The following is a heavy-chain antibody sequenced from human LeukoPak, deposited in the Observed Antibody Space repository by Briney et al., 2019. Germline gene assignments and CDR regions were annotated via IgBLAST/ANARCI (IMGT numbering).Heavy chain of an antibody. CDR1: GYTFTSYG. Sequence: ASVKVSCKASGYTFTSYGISWVRQAPGQGLEWMGWISANNGNTNYAQKLQGRVTMTTDTSTSTGYMELRSLRSDDTAVYYCARDRPLYLAVAGSYYYYYGMDVWGQGTTVTVSS. D-gene: IGHD6-19*01. CDR3: ARDRPLYLAVAGSYYYYYGMDV. V-gene: IGHV1-18*01. J-gene: IGHJ6*02. CDR2: ISANNGNT.